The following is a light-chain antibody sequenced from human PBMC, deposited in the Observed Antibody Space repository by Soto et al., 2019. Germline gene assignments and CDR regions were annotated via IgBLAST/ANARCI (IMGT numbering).Light chain of an antibody. Sequence: ELTQPASVTGSPGQSITSSCTGTSSDVGGYNYVSWFQQHPGKAPKLKIYEVSNRPSGVSNRFSGSKSGCTASLTISELQAEDEADYYCTSFTSSSTWVFGGGTK. CDR2: EVS. V-gene: IGLV2-14*03. CDR1: SSDVGGYNY. CDR3: TSFTSSSTWV. J-gene: IGLJ3*02.